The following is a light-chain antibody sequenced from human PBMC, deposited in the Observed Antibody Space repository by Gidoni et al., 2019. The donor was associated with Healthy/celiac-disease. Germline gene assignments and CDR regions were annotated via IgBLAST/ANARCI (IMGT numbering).Light chain of an antibody. CDR1: SSNIGNSA. J-gene: IGLJ3*02. V-gene: IGLV1-36*01. CDR2: YDG. CDR3: AAWDDSLNGWV. Sequence: QSVLTQPPSVSEAPRQRVTISCSGSSSNIGNSAVNCFHQVPGQAPKLLIYYDGLLPSRVSDRFSGSKSGTSASLAISGLQSEDEADYYCAAWDDSLNGWVFGGGTKLTVL.